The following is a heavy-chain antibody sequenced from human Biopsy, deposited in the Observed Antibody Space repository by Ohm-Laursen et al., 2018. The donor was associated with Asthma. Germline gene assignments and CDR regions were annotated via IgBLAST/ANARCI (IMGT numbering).Heavy chain of an antibody. CDR1: GFTFSDYY. Sequence: SLRLSCAASGFTFSDYYMSWIRQAPGKGLEWISYINGKSNSIEYADSVKGRFTISRDNAKNSLYLQMNSVRPDDTAVYFCARERAGVLGSYNGMDVWGPGTTVSVSS. V-gene: IGHV3-11*04. CDR3: ARERAGVLGSYNGMDV. D-gene: IGHD2-8*01. CDR2: INGKSNSI. J-gene: IGHJ6*02.